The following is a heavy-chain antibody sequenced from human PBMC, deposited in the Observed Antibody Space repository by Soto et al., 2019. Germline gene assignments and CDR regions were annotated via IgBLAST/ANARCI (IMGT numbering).Heavy chain of an antibody. CDR3: ARDMHAGFTHYFAP. V-gene: IGHV4-59*02. Sequence: SETLSLTCFFSVGSVTCHHWSWIRHCPGQGLQWISYTSYTGNTPYNPPLQSRVNLSLATPQNPLSLRFTSLTPPETAVYYCARDMHAGFTHYFAPWAQGPL. J-gene: IGHJ5*02. D-gene: IGHD1-26*01. CDR2: TSYTGNT. CDR1: VGSVTCHH.